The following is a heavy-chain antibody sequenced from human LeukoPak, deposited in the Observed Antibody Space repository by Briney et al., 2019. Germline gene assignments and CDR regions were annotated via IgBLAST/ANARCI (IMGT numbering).Heavy chain of an antibody. CDR3: ARGGYLRD. V-gene: IGHV4-39*01. Sequence: SETLSLTCTVSGGSISSSSYYWGWIRQPPGKGLEWIGSIYYSGSTYYNPSLKSRVTISVDTSKNQFSLKLSSVTAADTAVYYCARGGYLRDWGQGTLVTVSS. CDR1: GGSISSSSYY. J-gene: IGHJ4*02. CDR2: IYYSGST. D-gene: IGHD3-22*01.